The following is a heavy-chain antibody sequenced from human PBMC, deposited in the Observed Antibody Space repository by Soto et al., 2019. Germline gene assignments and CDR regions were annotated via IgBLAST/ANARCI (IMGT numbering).Heavy chain of an antibody. D-gene: IGHD3-22*01. CDR2: ISSSSSTI. CDR1: GFTFSSYS. J-gene: IGHJ3*02. V-gene: IGHV3-48*01. CDR3: ARPPAQTSSGYYFESFFDI. Sequence: PGGSLRLSCAASGFTFSSYSMNWVRQAPGKGLEWVSYISSSSSTIYYADSVKGRFTISRDNAKNSLYLQMNSLRAEDTAVYYCARPPAQTSSGYYFESFFDIWGQGTMVTVSS.